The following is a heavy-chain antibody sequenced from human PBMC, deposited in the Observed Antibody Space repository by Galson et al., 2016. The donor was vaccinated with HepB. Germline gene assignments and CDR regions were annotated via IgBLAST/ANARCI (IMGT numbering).Heavy chain of an antibody. CDR3: TRDPAPGGWYDY. Sequence: SLRLSCAASGFTFSSYWMHWLRQAPGKELVWVARINSDGSNTRYADSVKGRFTISRDNAQNTLYLQMNSLRGDDTAVYHCTRDPAPGGWYDYWGQGTLVTVSS. D-gene: IGHD6-19*01. CDR2: INSDGSNT. V-gene: IGHV3-74*01. J-gene: IGHJ4*02. CDR1: GFTFSSYW.